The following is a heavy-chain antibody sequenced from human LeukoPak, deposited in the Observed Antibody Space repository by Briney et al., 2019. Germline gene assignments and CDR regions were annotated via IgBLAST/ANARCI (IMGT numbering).Heavy chain of an antibody. J-gene: IGHJ5*02. CDR1: GGTFSSNA. CDR2: SIPIFGTR. V-gene: IGHV1-69*05. Sequence: ASVKVSCKASGGTFSSNAIHWVRQAPGQGLEWMGGSIPIFGTRKYAQKFQSRVTITMDESTSTAYMELSSLRSEDTAVYFCARGRSGIPAVTYNWFDPWGQGTLVTVSS. CDR3: ARGRSGIPAVTYNWFDP. D-gene: IGHD6-13*01.